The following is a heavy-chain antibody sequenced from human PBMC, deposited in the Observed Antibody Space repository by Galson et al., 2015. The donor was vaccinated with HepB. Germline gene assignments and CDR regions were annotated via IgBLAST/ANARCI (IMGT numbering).Heavy chain of an antibody. V-gene: IGHV4-59*01. J-gene: IGHJ2*01. CDR3: ARVKGSSYWYFDL. CDR2: IYYSGST. CDR1: GGSISSYY. D-gene: IGHD3-10*01. Sequence: QVQLQESGPGLVKPSETLSLTCTVSGGSISSYYWSWIRQPPGKGLEWIGYIYYSGSTNYNPSLKSRVTISVDTSKNQFSLKLSSVTAADTAVYYCARVKGSSYWYFDLWGRGTLVTVSS.